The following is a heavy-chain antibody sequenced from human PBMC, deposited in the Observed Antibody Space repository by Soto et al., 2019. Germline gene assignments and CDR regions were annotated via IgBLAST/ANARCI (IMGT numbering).Heavy chain of an antibody. V-gene: IGHV4-31*03. CDR1: GGSISSGGYY. CDR2: IYYSGST. CDR3: ARDSYSSGSGYYYYGMDV. D-gene: IGHD6-19*01. Sequence: QVQLQESGPGLVKPSQTLSLTCTVSGGSISSGGYYWSWIRQHPGKGLEWIGYIYYSGSTYYNPHXKSRVTISVDXXKXQXYLKLSSVTAADTAVYYCARDSYSSGSGYYYYGMDVWGQGTTVTVSS. J-gene: IGHJ6*02.